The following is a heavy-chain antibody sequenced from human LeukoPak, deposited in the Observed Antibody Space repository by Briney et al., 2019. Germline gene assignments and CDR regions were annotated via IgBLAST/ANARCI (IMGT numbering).Heavy chain of an antibody. V-gene: IGHV3-21*04. D-gene: IGHD5-24*01. CDR1: AFTFSSYS. CDR3: ASLGGDGYHLYYFDY. CDR2: ITSSSTYI. Sequence: TGGSLRLSCAASAFTFSSYSMFWVRQAPGEGLEWVSSITSSSTYIYYADSVKGRFAISRDNAKSSLYLQMNSLRAEDTAVYYCASLGGDGYHLYYFDYWGQGTLVTVSS. J-gene: IGHJ4*02.